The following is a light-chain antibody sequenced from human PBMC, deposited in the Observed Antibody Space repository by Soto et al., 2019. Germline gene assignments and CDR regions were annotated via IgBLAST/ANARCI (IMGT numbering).Light chain of an antibody. CDR3: QSYDSGLPWV. CDR2: GSN. J-gene: IGLJ3*02. V-gene: IGLV1-40*01. CDR1: SSNIGAGYD. Sequence: QSVLTQPPSVSGAPGQRVTIFCTGTSSNIGAGYDVHWYQQLPGTVPKLLIYGSNNRPSGVPDRFSGSKSSTSASLAITGLQADDEATYYCQSYDSGLPWVFGGGTKLTVL.